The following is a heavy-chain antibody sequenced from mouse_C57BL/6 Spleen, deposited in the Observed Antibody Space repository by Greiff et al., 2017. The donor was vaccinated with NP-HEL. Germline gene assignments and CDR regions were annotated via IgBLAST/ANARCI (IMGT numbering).Heavy chain of an antibody. Sequence: EVQLQQSGAELVRPGASVKLSCTASGFNIKDYYMHWVKQRPEQGLEWIGRIDPEDGDTEYAPKFQGKATMTADTSSNTAYLQLSSLTSEDTAVYYCTTTYPDGYLYFDVWGTGTTVTVSS. CDR1: GFNIKDYY. J-gene: IGHJ1*03. CDR2: IDPEDGDT. CDR3: TTTYPDGYLYFDV. V-gene: IGHV14-1*01. D-gene: IGHD2-3*01.